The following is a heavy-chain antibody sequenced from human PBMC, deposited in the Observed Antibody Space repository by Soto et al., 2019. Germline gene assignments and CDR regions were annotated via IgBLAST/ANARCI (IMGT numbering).Heavy chain of an antibody. CDR3: AHISAVAGSFDY. D-gene: IGHD6-19*01. Sequence: GGSLRLSCAASGFTFSSYAMSWVRQAPGKGLEWVSAISGSGGSTYYADSVKGRFTISRDNSKNTLYLQMNSLRAEDTAVYYCAHISAVAGSFDYWGQGTLVTVSS. CDR1: GFTFSSYA. CDR2: ISGSGGST. V-gene: IGHV3-23*01. J-gene: IGHJ4*02.